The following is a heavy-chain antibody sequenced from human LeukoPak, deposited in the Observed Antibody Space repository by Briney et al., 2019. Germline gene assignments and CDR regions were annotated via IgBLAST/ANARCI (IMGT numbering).Heavy chain of an antibody. CDR2: IYRGGST. CDR1: GFTVSSNY. V-gene: IGHV3-53*01. Sequence: GGSLRLSCAAPGFTVSSNYMSWVRQAPGKGLEWVSVIYRGGSTNYADSVKGRFTISRDNSKNTLYLQMNSLRAEDTAVYYCASGRLGYCTNGVCYDAFDIWGQGTMVTVSS. CDR3: ASGRLGYCTNGVCYDAFDI. D-gene: IGHD2-8*01. J-gene: IGHJ3*02.